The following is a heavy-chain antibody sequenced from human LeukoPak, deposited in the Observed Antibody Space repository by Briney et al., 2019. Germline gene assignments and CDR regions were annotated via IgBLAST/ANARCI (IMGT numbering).Heavy chain of an antibody. J-gene: IGHJ4*02. CDR2: MNPNSGNT. CDR3: ARDYGDFYYFDY. V-gene: IGHV1-8*01. Sequence: ASVKVSCKASGYTFTSYDINWVRQAPGQGLEWMGWMNPNSGNTGYAQKFQGRVTMTRNTSISTAYMELSSLRSEDTAVYYCARDYGDFYYFDYWGQGTLVTVSS. CDR1: GYTFTSYD. D-gene: IGHD4-17*01.